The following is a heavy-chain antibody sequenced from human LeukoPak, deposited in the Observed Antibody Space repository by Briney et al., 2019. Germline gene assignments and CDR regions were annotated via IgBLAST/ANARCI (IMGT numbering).Heavy chain of an antibody. J-gene: IGHJ4*02. CDR3: ARERTQLLWFGELLATRKPYYFDY. V-gene: IGHV4-34*01. Sequence: TSETLSLTCAVYGGSFSGYYWSWIRQPPGKGLEWIGEINHSGSTNYNPSLKSRVTISVDTSKNQFSLKLSSVTAADTAVYYCARERTQLLWFGELLATRKPYYFDYWGQGTLVTVSS. CDR1: GGSFSGYY. D-gene: IGHD3-10*01. CDR2: INHSGST.